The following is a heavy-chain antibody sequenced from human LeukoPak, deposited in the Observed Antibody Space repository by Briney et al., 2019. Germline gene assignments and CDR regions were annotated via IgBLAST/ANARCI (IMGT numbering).Heavy chain of an antibody. CDR3: ARDSREVPAALFDY. Sequence: ASVKVSCKASGYTFTSYGVSWVRQAPGQGLEWMGWISAYNGNTNYAQKLQGRVTMTTDTSTSTAYMELRSLRSDDTAVYYCARDSREVPAALFDYWGQGTLVTVSS. V-gene: IGHV1-18*01. J-gene: IGHJ4*02. CDR2: ISAYNGNT. CDR1: GYTFTSYG. D-gene: IGHD2-2*01.